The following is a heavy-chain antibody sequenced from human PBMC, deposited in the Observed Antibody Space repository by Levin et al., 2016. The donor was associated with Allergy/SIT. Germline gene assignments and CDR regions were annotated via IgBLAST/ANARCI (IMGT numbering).Heavy chain of an antibody. CDR1: GYTLTELS. V-gene: IGHV1-24*01. CDR3: ATGQGWDGPYGMDV. J-gene: IGHJ6*02. CDR2: FDPEDGET. Sequence: ASVKVSCKVSGYTLTELSMHWVRQAPGKGLEWMGGFDPEDGETIYAQKFQGRVTMTEDTSTDTAYMELSSLRSEDTAVYYCATGQGWDGPYGMDVWGQGTTVTVSS. D-gene: IGHD5-24*01.